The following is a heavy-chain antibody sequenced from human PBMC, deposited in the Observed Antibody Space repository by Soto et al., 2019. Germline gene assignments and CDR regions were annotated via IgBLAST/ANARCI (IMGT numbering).Heavy chain of an antibody. J-gene: IGHJ4*02. CDR2: IIPMFGTA. D-gene: IGHD5-18*01. CDR3: ASGIQLWLRRINNGYSG. CDR1: GGTFSTYA. V-gene: IGHV1-69*12. Sequence: QVQLVQSGAEVKKPESSVKVSCKAPGGTFSTYAISWVRRAAGQGLEWMGGIIPMFGTATYAQRFQDRVTITADESTNTVYMELSSLRSEDMAVYFCASGIQLWLRRINNGYSGWGQGTLVTVSS.